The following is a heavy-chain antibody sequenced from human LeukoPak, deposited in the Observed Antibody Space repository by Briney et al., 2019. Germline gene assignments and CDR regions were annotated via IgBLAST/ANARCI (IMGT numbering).Heavy chain of an antibody. V-gene: IGHV2-5*01. CDR1: GFSLTTSGVG. CDR3: AHSYDTGGNYYSRFDN. CDR2: IYWNDHK. D-gene: IGHD3-22*01. Sequence: SGPALVKPTQTLTLTCTFSGFSLTTSGVGVGWIRQPPGKALEWPALIYWNDHKPYSPALRSRLTVTKDTSKNQVVLTMTNMDPVDTATYYCAHSYDTGGNYYSRFDNWGQGTLVTVSS. J-gene: IGHJ4*02.